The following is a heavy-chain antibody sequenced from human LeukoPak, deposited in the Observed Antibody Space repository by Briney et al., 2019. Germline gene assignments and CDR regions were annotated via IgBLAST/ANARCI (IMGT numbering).Heavy chain of an antibody. V-gene: IGHV3-48*03. D-gene: IGHD6-19*01. CDR1: GFTFSNYE. Sequence: PGGSLRLSCAASGFTFSNYEMNWVRQAPGRGLEWVSYISSGGSLIYYADSVKGRFTISRDNSKNSLYLQMNSLRAEDTAVYYCARSQARIAVAGTFGYWGQGTLVTVSS. J-gene: IGHJ4*02. CDR3: ARSQARIAVAGTFGY. CDR2: ISSGGSLI.